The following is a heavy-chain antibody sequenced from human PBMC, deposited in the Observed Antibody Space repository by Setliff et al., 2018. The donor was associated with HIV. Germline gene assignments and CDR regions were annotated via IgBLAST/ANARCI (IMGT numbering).Heavy chain of an antibody. Sequence: GGYLRLSCAASGFTVDNYGMSWVRRSPGKGLEWVSTINWNGVTTYYADSVKGRFTISRDNAKNSLYLQVNSLRVEEDTALYYCVRDQGYDSALYKFYFDSWGQGTLVTVSS. CDR1: GFTVDNYG. CDR3: VRDQGYDSALYKFYFDS. J-gene: IGHJ4*02. V-gene: IGHV3-20*04. CDR2: INWNGVTT. D-gene: IGHD5-12*01.